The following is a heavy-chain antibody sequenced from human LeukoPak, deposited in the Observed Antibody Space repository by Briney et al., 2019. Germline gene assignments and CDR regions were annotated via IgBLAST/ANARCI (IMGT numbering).Heavy chain of an antibody. J-gene: IGHJ4*02. CDR2: ISSSSSYI. CDR3: ARDLLVGAVAGNFDY. V-gene: IGHV3-21*01. CDR1: GFTFSSYS. Sequence: GGSLRLSCAASGFTFSSYSMNWVRQAPGKGLEWVSSISSSSSYIYYADSVKGRFTISRDNAKNSLYLQMNSLRAEDTVVYYCARDLLVGAVAGNFDYWGQGTLVTVSS. D-gene: IGHD6-19*01.